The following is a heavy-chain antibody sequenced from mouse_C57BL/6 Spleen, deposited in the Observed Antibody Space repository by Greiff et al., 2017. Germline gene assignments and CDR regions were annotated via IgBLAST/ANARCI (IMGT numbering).Heavy chain of an antibody. CDR1: GYTFTGYW. V-gene: IGHV1-9*01. CDR3: ARRRGDYYGSSYYFDY. Sequence: QVQLKESGAELMKPGASVKLSCKATGYTFTGYWIEWVKQRPGHGLEWIGEILPGSGSTNYNEKFKGKATFTADTASNTAYMQLSSLTTDDSAIYYCARRRGDYYGSSYYFDYWGQGTTLTVSS. D-gene: IGHD1-1*01. CDR2: ILPGSGST. J-gene: IGHJ2*01.